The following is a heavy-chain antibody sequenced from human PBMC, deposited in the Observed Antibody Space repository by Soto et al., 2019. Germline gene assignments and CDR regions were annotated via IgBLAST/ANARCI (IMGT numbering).Heavy chain of an antibody. CDR1: GGSISSGDYY. J-gene: IGHJ5*02. CDR2: IYYSGST. Sequence: PSETLSLTCTVSGGSISSGDYYWSWIRQPPGKGLEWIGYIYYSGSTYYNPSLKSRVTISVDTSKNQFSLKLSSVTAADTAVYYCARGFFGVANNWFDPWGQGTLVTVSS. CDR3: ARGFFGVANNWFDP. D-gene: IGHD3-3*01. V-gene: IGHV4-30-4*01.